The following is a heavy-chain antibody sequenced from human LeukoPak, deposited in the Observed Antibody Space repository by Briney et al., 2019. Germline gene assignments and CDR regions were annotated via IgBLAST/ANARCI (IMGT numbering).Heavy chain of an antibody. J-gene: IGHJ4*02. CDR1: GFTFSDYW. CDR2: IRYDGNEK. V-gene: IGHV3-7*01. Sequence: HPGGSLRLSCVASGFTFSDYWMSWVRQAPGKGLECVASIRYDGNEKYYMESVKGRFTSSRDHAKNSLYLQIDSVRAEDTAVYYCARGGEMIDYWGQGTLVTVSS. D-gene: IGHD3-10*01. CDR3: ARGGEMIDY.